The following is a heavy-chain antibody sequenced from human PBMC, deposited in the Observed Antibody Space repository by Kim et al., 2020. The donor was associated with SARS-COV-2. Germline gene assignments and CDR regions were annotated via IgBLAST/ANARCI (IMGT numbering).Heavy chain of an antibody. CDR2: ISFSGNT. Sequence: SETLSLTCTVSGGAMNSTGSYWGWIRQPPGKGLEWIGTISFSGNTYYNPSLKSRLTISVDTSKSRFSLRLSSVTAADTAVYHCARHTRHSEWLHIDYWGQGALVTVSS. CDR3: ARHTRHSEWLHIDY. CDR1: GGAMNSTGSY. J-gene: IGHJ4*02. V-gene: IGHV4-39*01. D-gene: IGHD5-12*01.